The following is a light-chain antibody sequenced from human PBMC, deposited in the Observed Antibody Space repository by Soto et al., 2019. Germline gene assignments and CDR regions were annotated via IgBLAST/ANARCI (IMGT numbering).Light chain of an antibody. V-gene: IGKV3-20*01. CDR3: PQYGSSLYT. J-gene: IGKJ2*01. Sequence: EIVLTQSPGTLSLSPGERATLSCRASQSVSSSYLAWYQQKPGQAPRLLIYGASSRATGIPDRFSGSGSGTDFNLTISRLEPEDSAVYYCPQYGSSLYTSGQGTRLEIK. CDR2: GAS. CDR1: QSVSSSY.